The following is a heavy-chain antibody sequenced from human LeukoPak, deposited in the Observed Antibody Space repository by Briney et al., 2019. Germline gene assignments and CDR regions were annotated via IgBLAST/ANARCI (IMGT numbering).Heavy chain of an antibody. D-gene: IGHD5-18*01. CDR3: ARDTAMVPDYFDY. CDR1: GYTLTELS. Sequence: ASVKVSCKVSGYTLTELSMHWVRQAPGKGLEWMGWINPNSGGTNYAQKFQGRVTMTRDTSISTAYMELSRLRSDDTAVYYCARDTAMVPDYFDYWGQGTLVTVSS. J-gene: IGHJ4*02. CDR2: INPNSGGT. V-gene: IGHV1-2*02.